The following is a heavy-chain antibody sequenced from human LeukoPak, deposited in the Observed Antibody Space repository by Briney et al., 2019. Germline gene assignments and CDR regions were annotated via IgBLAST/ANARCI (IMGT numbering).Heavy chain of an antibody. D-gene: IGHD6-19*01. Sequence: GGSLRLSCAASGFIFSDYYMSWIRQAPGKGLEWVSDLGGSDFITSYAHSVKGRFTISRDNAKDSLYLQMNSLRADDTAVYYCARETVAGTFDYWGQGILVTVSS. CDR2: LGGSDFIT. J-gene: IGHJ4*02. CDR3: ARETVAGTFDY. V-gene: IGHV3-11*01. CDR1: GFIFSDYY.